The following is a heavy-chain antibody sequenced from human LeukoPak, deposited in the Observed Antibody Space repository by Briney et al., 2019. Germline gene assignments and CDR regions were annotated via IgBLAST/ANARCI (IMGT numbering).Heavy chain of an antibody. CDR1: GFTFSSYA. D-gene: IGHD1-26*01. CDR3: AKASTFSGSPVDY. J-gene: IGHJ4*02. V-gene: IGHV3-23*01. CDR2: ISGSGGST. Sequence: GGSLRLSCAASGFTFSSYAMSWVRQAPGKGLEWFSAISGSGGSTYYADSVKGRFTISRENSKNTLSLQMNSLRADDTAVYYCAKASTFSGSPVDYWGQGTLVTVSS.